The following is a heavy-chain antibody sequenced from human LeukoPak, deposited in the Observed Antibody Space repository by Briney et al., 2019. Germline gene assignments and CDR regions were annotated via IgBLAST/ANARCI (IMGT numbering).Heavy chain of an antibody. V-gene: IGHV3-30*04. CDR3: ARMGYCTSTTCYHYFEY. CDR2: ISYEGAYK. CDR1: GFTFSSYA. J-gene: IGHJ4*02. D-gene: IGHD2-2*01. Sequence: PAGSLRLSCGASGFTFSSYAMYWVRQAPGKGLEWVATISYEGAYKFYADSVKGRCTISRDNSMNTLYLQVNSLSAEDTAVYYCARMGYCTSTTCYHYFEYWGQGTLVTVSS.